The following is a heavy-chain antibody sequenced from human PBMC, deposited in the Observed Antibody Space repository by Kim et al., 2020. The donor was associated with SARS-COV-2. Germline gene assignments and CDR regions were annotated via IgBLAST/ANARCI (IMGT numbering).Heavy chain of an antibody. CDR1: GYTFDSYF. D-gene: IGHD3-9*01. Sequence: ASVKVSCKASGYTFDSYFMHWVRQAPGQGLEWMGRIDPPSGSPSYAPKFQGRVTMTRDTSKSTVHMELSSLRSDDTAVYYCARVGLTGAPFDFWGQGTVVTVS. J-gene: IGHJ4*02. V-gene: IGHV1-46*02. CDR2: IDPPSGSP. CDR3: ARVGLTGAPFDF.